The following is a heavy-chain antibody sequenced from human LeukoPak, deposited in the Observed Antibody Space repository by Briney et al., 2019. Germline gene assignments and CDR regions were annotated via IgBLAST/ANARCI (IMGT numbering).Heavy chain of an antibody. J-gene: IGHJ6*02. Sequence: GGSLRLSCAASGFTFSSYAMHWVRQAPGKGLEWVAVISYDGSNKYYADSVKGRFTISRANSKNTLYLQMNSLRAEDTAVYYCARDRGITIFGVVIIEAYYGMDVWGQGTTVTVSS. CDR3: ARDRGITIFGVVIIEAYYGMDV. CDR2: ISYDGSNK. V-gene: IGHV3-30*04. D-gene: IGHD3-3*01. CDR1: GFTFSSYA.